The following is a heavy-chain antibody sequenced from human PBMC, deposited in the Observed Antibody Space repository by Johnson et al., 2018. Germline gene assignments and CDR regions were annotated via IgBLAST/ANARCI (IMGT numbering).Heavy chain of an antibody. D-gene: IGHD1-1*01. CDR1: GYSFTSYW. CDR2: IYPGDSDT. V-gene: IGHV5-51*03. J-gene: IGHJ6*03. Sequence: VQLGESGAEVTKPGESLKISCKGSGYSFTSYWIGWVRQMPGKGLEWLGIIYPGDSDTRYSPSFQGQVTSSAHKSSSTAYLQWRSLKASDTAMDYCARLAGTTGRNYYYYYYMDVWGKGTTVTVSS. CDR3: ARLAGTTGRNYYYYYYMDV.